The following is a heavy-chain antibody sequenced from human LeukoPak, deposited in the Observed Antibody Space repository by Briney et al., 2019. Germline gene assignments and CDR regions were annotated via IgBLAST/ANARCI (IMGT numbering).Heavy chain of an antibody. J-gene: IGHJ4*02. CDR3: ARPIDNGAGSYYFDY. CDR2: ISYDGSNK. Sequence: GGSLRLSCAAYGFTFSSYGMHWVRQAPGKGMEWVAVISYDGSNKYYADSVKGRFTISRDNSKNTLSLEMNTLRPEDTAVYYCARPIDNGAGSYYFDYWGQGTLVTVYS. V-gene: IGHV3-30*03. CDR1: GFTFSSYG. D-gene: IGHD3-10*01.